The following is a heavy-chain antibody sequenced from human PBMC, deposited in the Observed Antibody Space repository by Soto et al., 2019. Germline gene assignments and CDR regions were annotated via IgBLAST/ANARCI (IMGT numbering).Heavy chain of an antibody. CDR3: ARSDFDWASLARYYFDY. CDR2: INPNVGST. V-gene: IGHV1-46*01. CDR1: GYTFTTYY. D-gene: IGHD3-9*01. J-gene: IGHJ4*02. Sequence: QVQLVQSGTEVKKPGASVKISCRASGYTFTTYYIHWVRQAPGQGLEWMGIINPNVGSTTYTQKFQGRVTMTRDTSTTTIYMELSSLTSEDTAVYYCARSDFDWASLARYYFDYWGQGTLVTVSS.